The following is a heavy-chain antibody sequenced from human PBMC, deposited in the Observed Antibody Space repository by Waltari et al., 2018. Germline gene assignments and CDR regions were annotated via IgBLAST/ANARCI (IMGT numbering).Heavy chain of an antibody. CDR2: IYHTGSH. CDR1: GGSFTTNY. CDR3: ARVKSGFDS. Sequence: QVQLKQWGAGRLKISETLSLTCEVSGGSFTTNYWSWIRQSPGKGLEWIGEIYHTGSHNYNPSLQNRVTISVDRSKSLFSLEVTSITAADAAIYYCARVKSGFDSWGQGTVVTVSS. V-gene: IGHV4-34*01. J-gene: IGHJ4*02.